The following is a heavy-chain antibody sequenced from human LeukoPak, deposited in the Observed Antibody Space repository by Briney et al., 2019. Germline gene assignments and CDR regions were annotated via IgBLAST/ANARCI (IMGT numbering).Heavy chain of an antibody. J-gene: IGHJ3*02. D-gene: IGHD2-2*01. CDR1: GFTFSSYD. CDR3: AGQARPGSAEGAFDI. V-gene: IGHV3-13*05. Sequence: GGSLRLSCTASGFTFSSYDMHWVRQDKGKGLEWVSAISTAGDPYYLGSVKGRFTISREYAKNSFYLQMNSLRAGDTAVYYCAGQARPGSAEGAFDIWGQGTMVTVSS. CDR2: ISTAGDP.